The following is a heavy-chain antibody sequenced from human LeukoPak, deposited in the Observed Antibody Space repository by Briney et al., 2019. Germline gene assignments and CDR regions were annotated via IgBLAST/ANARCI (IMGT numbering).Heavy chain of an antibody. CDR3: ARDSVVTPFDY. CDR1: GFTFSSYW. CDR2: INSDGSST. V-gene: IGHV3-74*01. D-gene: IGHD4-23*01. Sequence: GGSLRLSCAASGFTFSSYWMHWVRRAPGKGLVWVSRINSDGSSTSYADSVKGRFTISRDNAKNTLYLQMNSLRAEDTAVYYCARDSVVTPFDYWGQGTLVTVSS. J-gene: IGHJ4*02.